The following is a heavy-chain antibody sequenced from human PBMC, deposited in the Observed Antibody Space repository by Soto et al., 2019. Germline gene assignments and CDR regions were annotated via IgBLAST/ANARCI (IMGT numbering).Heavy chain of an antibody. CDR2: ISYDGSNK. CDR1: GFTFSAYH. D-gene: IGHD2-2*02. CDR3: AKARGRSSHTPALFDY. Sequence: GGSLRLSCAASGFTFSAYHMNWVRQAPGKGLEWVAVISYDGSNKYYADSVKGRFTISRDNSKNTLYLQMNSLRAEDTAVYYCAKARGRSSHTPALFDYWGQGTLVTVSS. V-gene: IGHV3-30*18. J-gene: IGHJ4*02.